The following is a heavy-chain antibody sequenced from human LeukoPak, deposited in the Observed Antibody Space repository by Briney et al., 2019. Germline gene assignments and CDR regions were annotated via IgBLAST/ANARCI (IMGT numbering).Heavy chain of an antibody. J-gene: IGHJ3*02. CDR3: AKRGCSNGVCYTDDI. V-gene: IGHV3-23*01. CDR2: ISGGGGST. Sequence: GGSLRLSCAASGFTFSNAWMSWVRQAPGKGLEWVAAISGGGGSTYYADSVKGRFTISRDNSKNTLYVQMNSLRAEDTAVYYCAKRGCSNGVCYTDDIWGQGTMVTVSS. D-gene: IGHD2-8*01. CDR1: GFTFSNAW.